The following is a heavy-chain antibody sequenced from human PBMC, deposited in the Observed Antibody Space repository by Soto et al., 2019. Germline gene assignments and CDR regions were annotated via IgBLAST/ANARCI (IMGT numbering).Heavy chain of an antibody. V-gene: IGHV3-74*01. CDR2: IDPYDTGI. Sequence: EVHLVESGGGLVQPGGSLRLSCAASGFTFSKYWFHWVRQTPGKGLMWVSRIDPYDTGITYADSVKGRFTISRDNARSPLYLQMSSLTAEDTAVYYCARDMTGADDYLGQGTLVTVSS. CDR3: ARDMTGADDY. D-gene: IGHD3-9*01. J-gene: IGHJ4*02. CDR1: GFTFSKYW.